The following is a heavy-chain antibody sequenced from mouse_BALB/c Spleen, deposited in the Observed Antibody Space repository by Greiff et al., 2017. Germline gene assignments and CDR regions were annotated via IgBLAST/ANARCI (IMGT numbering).Heavy chain of an antibody. V-gene: IGHV5-12-1*01. D-gene: IGHD2-1*01. Sequence: EVQGVESGGGLVKPGGSLKLSCAASGFAFSSYDMSWVRQTPEKRLEWVAYISSGGGSTYYPDTVKGRFTISRDNAKNTLYLQMSSLKSEDTAMYYCARHGCNHYYYAMDYWGQGTSVTVSS. CDR3: ARHGCNHYYYAMDY. J-gene: IGHJ4*01. CDR2: ISSGGGST. CDR1: GFAFSSYD.